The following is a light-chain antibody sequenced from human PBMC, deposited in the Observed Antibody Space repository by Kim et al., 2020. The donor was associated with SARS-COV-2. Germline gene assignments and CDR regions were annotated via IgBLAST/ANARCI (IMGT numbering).Light chain of an antibody. V-gene: IGLV2-14*03. CDR2: DVT. J-gene: IGLJ1*01. CDR1: SSDVGGYDY. Sequence: GQPVTISCSGTSSDVGGYDYVAWYQQHPDKAPKLMIYDVTNRPSGVSSRFSGSKSDNTASLTISGLQAEDEADYYCSSYTSRKIYVFGTGTKVTVL. CDR3: SSYTSRKIYV.